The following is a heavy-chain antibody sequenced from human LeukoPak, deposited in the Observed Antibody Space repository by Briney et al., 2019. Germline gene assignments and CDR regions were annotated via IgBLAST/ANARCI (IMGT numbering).Heavy chain of an antibody. Sequence: SETLSLTCTVSGGSISSYYWSWIRQPPGKGLEWIGYIYYSGSTNYNPSLKSRVTISVDTSKNQFSLQLSSVTAADTAVYYCARESTGLVWFDPWGQGTLVTVSS. D-gene: IGHD3-16*02. CDR3: ARESTGLVWFDP. CDR2: IYYSGST. V-gene: IGHV4-59*01. J-gene: IGHJ5*02. CDR1: GGSISSYY.